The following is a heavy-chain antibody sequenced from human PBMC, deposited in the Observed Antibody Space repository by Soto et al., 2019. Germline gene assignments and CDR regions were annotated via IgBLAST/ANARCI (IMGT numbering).Heavy chain of an antibody. V-gene: IGHV1-69*13. D-gene: IGHD3-22*01. J-gene: IGHJ4*02. CDR3: ARGLRLFLYYFDY. CDR2: IIPIFGTA. CDR1: GGTFSSYA. Sequence: GASVKVSCKASGGTFSSYAISWVRQAPGQGLEWMGGIIPIFGTANYAQKFQGRVTITADESTSTAYMELSSLRSEDTAVYYCARGLRLFLYYFDYWGQGTLVTVSS.